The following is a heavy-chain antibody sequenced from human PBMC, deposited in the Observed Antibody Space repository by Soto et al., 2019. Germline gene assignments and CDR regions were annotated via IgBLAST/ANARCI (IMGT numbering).Heavy chain of an antibody. J-gene: IGHJ4*02. CDR2: ISFDGNDK. V-gene: IGHV3-30*18. D-gene: IGHD2-15*01. Sequence: QVQLVESGGGVVQPGRSLRLSCAASGFRFSNCGMHWVRQAPGKGLEWVAAISFDGNDKYYSESVKGRFTISRDNSKNTLFLQMNSLRVEDTAVYYCVKGSEVARQELDYWGQGTLVTVSS. CDR3: VKGSEVARQELDY. CDR1: GFRFSNCG.